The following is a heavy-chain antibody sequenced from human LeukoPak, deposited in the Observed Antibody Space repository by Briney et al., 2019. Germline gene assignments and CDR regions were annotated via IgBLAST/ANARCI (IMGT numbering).Heavy chain of an antibody. CDR3: ARRAAASRGYFDY. CDR1: GGSFSGYY. Sequence: PSETLSLTCAVYGGSFSGYYWSWIRQPPVKVLEWIGEINHSGSTNYNPSLKSRVTISVDTSKNQFSLKLSSVAAADTAVYYCARRAAASRGYFDYWGQGTLVTVSS. D-gene: IGHD6-13*01. V-gene: IGHV4-34*01. CDR2: INHSGST. J-gene: IGHJ4*02.